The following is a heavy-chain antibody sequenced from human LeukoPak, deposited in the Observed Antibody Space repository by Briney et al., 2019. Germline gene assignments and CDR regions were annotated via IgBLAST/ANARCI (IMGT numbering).Heavy chain of an antibody. Sequence: SETLSLTCTVSGGSISSGSYYWSWIRQPPGKGLEWIGYIYYSGSTNYNPSLKSRVTISVDTSKNQFSLKLSSVTAADTAVYYCARGYGDWGQGTLVTVSS. J-gene: IGHJ4*02. V-gene: IGHV4-61*01. CDR3: ARGYGD. D-gene: IGHD4/OR15-4a*01. CDR2: IYYSGST. CDR1: GGSISSGSYY.